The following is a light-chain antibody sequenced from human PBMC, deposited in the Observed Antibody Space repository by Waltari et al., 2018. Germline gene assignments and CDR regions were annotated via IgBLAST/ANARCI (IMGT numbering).Light chain of an antibody. CDR2: KNN. Sequence: QSVLTQPPSASGTPGQKVTISCNGSSSNIGSNYVYWYQQLPGTAPKLLIFKNNQRPSGVPYLVSDSKSVASASHAINGLRSEDEADYYCAAWDDSLSGLVLGGWTKVTVL. J-gene: IGLJ3*02. CDR1: SSNIGSNY. V-gene: IGLV1-47*01. CDR3: AAWDDSLSGLV.